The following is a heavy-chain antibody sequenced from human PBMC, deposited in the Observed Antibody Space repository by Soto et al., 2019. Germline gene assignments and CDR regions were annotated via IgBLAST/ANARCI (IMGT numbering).Heavy chain of an antibody. CDR3: ARDVDFAYYDFWSGPGALDI. CDR2: INPSGGST. V-gene: IGHV1-46*01. J-gene: IGHJ6*02. D-gene: IGHD3-3*01. Sequence: ASVKVSCKASGYTFTSYYMHWVRQAPGQGLEWMGIINPSGGSTSYAQKFQGRVTMTRDTSTSTVYMELSSLRSEDTAVYYCARDVDFAYYDFWSGPGALDIWGQGTTVTVSS. CDR1: GYTFTSYY.